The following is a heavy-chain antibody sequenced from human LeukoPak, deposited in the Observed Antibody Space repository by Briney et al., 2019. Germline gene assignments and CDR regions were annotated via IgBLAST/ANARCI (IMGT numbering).Heavy chain of an antibody. V-gene: IGHV3-74*01. J-gene: IGHJ4*02. D-gene: IGHD3-10*01. Sequence: GGSLRLSCAASGFTFSSYWMHWVRQAPGKGLVWVTRINSDGSSTTYADSVKGRFTISRDNAKNTLYLQMNSLRAEDTAVYYCARSPWCGSGFDYWGQGTLVTVSS. CDR2: INSDGSST. CDR1: GFTFSSYW. CDR3: ARSPWCGSGFDY.